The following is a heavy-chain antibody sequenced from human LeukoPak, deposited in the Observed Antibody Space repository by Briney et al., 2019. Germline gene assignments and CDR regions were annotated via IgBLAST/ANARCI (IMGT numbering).Heavy chain of an antibody. J-gene: IGHJ4*02. CDR1: GGSISSYY. CDR2: IYTSGST. D-gene: IGHD6-19*01. CDR3: ARDRKYSSGWFNFDY. Sequence: PSEALSLTCTVSGGSISSYYWSWIRQPAGQGLEWIGRIYTSGSTNYHPSLKSRVTMSVDTSKNQFSLKLSSVTAADTAVYYCARDRKYSSGWFNFDYWGQGTLVTVSS. V-gene: IGHV4-4*07.